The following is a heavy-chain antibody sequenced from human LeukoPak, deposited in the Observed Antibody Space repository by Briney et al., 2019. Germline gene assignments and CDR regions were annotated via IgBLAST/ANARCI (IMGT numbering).Heavy chain of an antibody. Sequence: NPSETLSLTCTVSGGSISSYYWSWIRQPPGKGLEWIGYIYYSGSTNYNPSLKSRVTISVDTSKNQFSLKLSSVTAADTAVYYCARVGWGWEFDYWGQGTLVTVSS. CDR1: GGSISSYY. D-gene: IGHD2-21*01. V-gene: IGHV4-59*01. CDR2: IYYSGST. CDR3: ARVGWGWEFDY. J-gene: IGHJ4*02.